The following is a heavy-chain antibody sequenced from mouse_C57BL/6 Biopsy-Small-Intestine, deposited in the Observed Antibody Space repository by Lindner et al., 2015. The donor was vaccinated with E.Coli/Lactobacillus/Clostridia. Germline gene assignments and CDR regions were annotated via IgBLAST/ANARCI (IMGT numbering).Heavy chain of an antibody. CDR2: IYPGSGNT. V-gene: IGHV1-66*01. D-gene: IGHD2-4*01. Sequence: VQLQESGPELVKPGASVKISCKASGYSFTSYYIHWVKQRPGQGLEWIGWIYPGSGNTKYNENFKGKATLTGDTSSSTAYMQLNSLTSEDSAVYYCARGDYDWFAYWGQGTLVTVSA. CDR3: ARGDYDWFAY. CDR1: GYSFTSYY. J-gene: IGHJ3*01.